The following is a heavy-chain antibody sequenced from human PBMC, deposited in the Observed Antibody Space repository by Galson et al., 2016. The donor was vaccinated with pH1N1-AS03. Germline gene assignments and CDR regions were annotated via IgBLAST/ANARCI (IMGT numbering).Heavy chain of an antibody. CDR1: GYTFTSYA. CDR2: INAGNGNT. D-gene: IGHD5-12*01. Sequence: SVKVSCKASGYTFTSYAMHWVRQAPGQRLEWMGWINAGNGNTKYSQKFQGRVTITRDTSASTAYMELSSLRSEDTAVYYCARDRGSGDDLFDYYYGMDVWGQGTTVTVSS. V-gene: IGHV1-3*01. CDR3: ARDRGSGDDLFDYYYGMDV. J-gene: IGHJ6*02.